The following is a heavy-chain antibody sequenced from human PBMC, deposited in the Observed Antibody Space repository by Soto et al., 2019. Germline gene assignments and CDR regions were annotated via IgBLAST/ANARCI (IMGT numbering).Heavy chain of an antibody. CDR3: ARDRFAYCESPSSVY. CDR1: GYSFTSYW. V-gene: IGHV5-10-1*01. D-gene: IGHD2-21*01. CDR2: IDPSDSYS. J-gene: IGHJ4*02. Sequence: GESLKVSCRGSGYSFTSYWINWVRQMPGKGLEWMGRIDPSDSYSSYSPSFQGHVTISVDKSISTAYLQWSSLKASDTAMYYCARDRFAYCESPSSVYWGQGTLVTVSS.